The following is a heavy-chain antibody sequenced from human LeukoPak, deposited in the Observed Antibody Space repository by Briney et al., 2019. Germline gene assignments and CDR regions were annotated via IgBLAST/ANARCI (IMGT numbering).Heavy chain of an antibody. CDR2: ISNIGGGT. Sequence: PGGSLRLSCAASGFXFTNYAMSWVRQAPGKGQEWVSSISNIGGGTYYADSVKSRFTISRDNSKNTLYLQMNSLRAEDTAEYYCAKGGGAGAFDIWGQGTMVTVSS. CDR1: GFXFTNYA. J-gene: IGHJ3*02. CDR3: AKGGGAGAFDI. D-gene: IGHD3-3*01. V-gene: IGHV3-23*01.